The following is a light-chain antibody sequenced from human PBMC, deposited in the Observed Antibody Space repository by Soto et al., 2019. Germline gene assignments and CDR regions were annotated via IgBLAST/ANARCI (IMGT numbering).Light chain of an antibody. CDR2: DVS. CDR3: PSNTTSCPYV. CDR1: SSDGGGYSY. V-gene: IGLV2-14*01. Sequence: QSVLTQPASLAGSRGQSIAISCTGTSSDGGGYSYVSWYQQQPVKAPNLVISDVSNRPSGVSDRFSVSKPGNTASLTISGLQSVDVNDSYSPSNTTSCPYVFRTRAMVTVL. J-gene: IGLJ1*01.